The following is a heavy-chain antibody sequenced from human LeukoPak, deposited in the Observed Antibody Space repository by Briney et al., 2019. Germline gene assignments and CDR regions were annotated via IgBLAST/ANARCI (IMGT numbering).Heavy chain of an antibody. Sequence: SETLSLTCTVSGASVSSYYWSWIRQPPGKGLEWIGDIYYSGSIKYNPSLKSRVTMSVDTSKNQFSLKLSSVTAADTAIYYCARENPSGYYNRPIDYWGQGTLVTVSS. CDR3: ARENPSGYYNRPIDY. CDR1: GASVSSYY. CDR2: IYYSGSI. J-gene: IGHJ4*02. V-gene: IGHV4-59*02. D-gene: IGHD3-22*01.